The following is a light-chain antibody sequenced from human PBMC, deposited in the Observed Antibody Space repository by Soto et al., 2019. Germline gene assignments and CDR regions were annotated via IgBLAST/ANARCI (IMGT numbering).Light chain of an antibody. CDR2: SAS. Sequence: IVMSQSPATLSVSQGERARLSCRASQSVSSKLAWYQQKPGQAPRLLIYSASTRATGIPARFSGSGSGTDFTLTISSLQSEDFAVYYCQQYNNWPWTFGQGTKVDIK. CDR1: QSVSSK. V-gene: IGKV3-15*01. J-gene: IGKJ1*01. CDR3: QQYNNWPWT.